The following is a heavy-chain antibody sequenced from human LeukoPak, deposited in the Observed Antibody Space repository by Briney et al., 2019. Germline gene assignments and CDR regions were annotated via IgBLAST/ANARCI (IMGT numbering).Heavy chain of an antibody. CDR1: GFTFDDCA. D-gene: IGHD1-26*01. Sequence: AGRSLRLSCAASGFTFDDCAMHWVRQAPGKGLEWVSGVRWNSGIIGYAASVKGRFTISRDNAKNSLYLQMNSLRAEDTALYYCAKDIGGYAHDAFDIWGKGTMVTVSS. CDR2: VRWNSGII. V-gene: IGHV3-9*01. J-gene: IGHJ3*02. CDR3: AKDIGGYAHDAFDI.